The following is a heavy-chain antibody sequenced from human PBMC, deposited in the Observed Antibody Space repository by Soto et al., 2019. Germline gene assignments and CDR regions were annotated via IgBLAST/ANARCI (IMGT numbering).Heavy chain of an antibody. CDR2: TSAYNGNT. CDR1: GYTFTSYG. V-gene: IGHV1-18*01. Sequence: QVQLVQSGAEVKKPGASVKVSCKASGYTFTSYGITWVRQAPGQGLEWMGWTSAYNGNTNYAQKLQGRGTMTTDTATSTAYMELSRLRSDDTAVYFCTRDRHRASGSGFNPTSWFELWGQGSLVTVSS. D-gene: IGHD6-19*01. J-gene: IGHJ5*02. CDR3: TRDRHRASGSGFNPTSWFEL.